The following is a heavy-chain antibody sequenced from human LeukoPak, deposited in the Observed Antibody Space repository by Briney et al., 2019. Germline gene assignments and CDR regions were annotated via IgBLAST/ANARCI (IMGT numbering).Heavy chain of an antibody. CDR1: GFTVSSSF. Sequence: GGSLRLSCAASGFTVSSSFMSWVRQVPGKGLEWVSAICSGGTTHYAESVKGRFTISRDNSKNTLYLQMNSLRVEDTAVYYCATEKIPDEHRGAFDVWGQGTMVTVSS. D-gene: IGHD2-21*01. CDR3: ATEKIPDEHRGAFDV. J-gene: IGHJ3*01. CDR2: ICSGGTT. V-gene: IGHV3-53*01.